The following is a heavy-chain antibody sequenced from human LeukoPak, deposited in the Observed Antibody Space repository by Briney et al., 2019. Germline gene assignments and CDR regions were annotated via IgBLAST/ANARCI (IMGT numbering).Heavy chain of an antibody. CDR2: INHSGNT. CDR3: ARVSVSRYCSGGSCYSYYYYGMDV. Sequence: SETLSLTCAVYGGSFSGYYWSWIRQPPGKGLEWIGEINHSGNTNYNPSLKSRVTIPVDTPKNQFSLKLSSVTAADTAVYYCARVSVSRYCSGGSCYSYYYYGMDVWGKGTTVTVSS. D-gene: IGHD2-15*01. V-gene: IGHV4-34*01. CDR1: GGSFSGYY. J-gene: IGHJ6*04.